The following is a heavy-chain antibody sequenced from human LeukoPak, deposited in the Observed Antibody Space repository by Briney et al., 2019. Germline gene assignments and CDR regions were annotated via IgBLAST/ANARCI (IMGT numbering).Heavy chain of an antibody. V-gene: IGHV1-18*01. J-gene: IGHJ4*02. D-gene: IGHD5-18*01. CDR3: SRQVDTAMALPDY. Sequence: ASVKVFCKASGYTFTSYGISWVRQAPGQGLEWMGWISAYNGNTNYAQKLQGRVTMTTDTSTTTAYMELRNLRSDDTAIYYCSRQVDTAMALPDYWGQGTLVTVSS. CDR1: GYTFTSYG. CDR2: ISAYNGNT.